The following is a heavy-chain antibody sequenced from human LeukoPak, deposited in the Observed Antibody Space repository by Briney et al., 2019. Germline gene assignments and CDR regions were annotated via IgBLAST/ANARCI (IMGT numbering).Heavy chain of an antibody. CDR2: FDPEDGET. CDR3: ARDQQQLVRVTWFDP. CDR1: GYTLTELS. V-gene: IGHV1-24*01. Sequence: ASVKVSCKVSGYTLTELSMHWVRQAPGKGLEWMGGFDPEDGETIYAQKLQGRVTMTTDTSTSTAYMELRSLRSDDTAVYYCARDQQQLVRVTWFDPWGQGTLVTVSS. D-gene: IGHD6-13*01. J-gene: IGHJ5*02.